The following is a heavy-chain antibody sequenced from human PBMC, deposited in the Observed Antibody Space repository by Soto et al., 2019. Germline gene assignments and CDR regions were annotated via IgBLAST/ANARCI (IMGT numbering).Heavy chain of an antibody. CDR2: IYYSRST. CDR1: GGFISGFY. D-gene: IGHD2-21*01. V-gene: IGHV4-59*12. J-gene: IGHJ4*02. CDR3: VRDNSHIIVTPFDL. Sequence: SETLSLTCTFSGGFISGFYWSWIRQPPGKELEWMGYIYYSRSTSYNGSLKSRVTISVDTSKNSVFLQMDSLRVEDTAIYYCVRDNSHIIVTPFDLWGQGTLVTVSS.